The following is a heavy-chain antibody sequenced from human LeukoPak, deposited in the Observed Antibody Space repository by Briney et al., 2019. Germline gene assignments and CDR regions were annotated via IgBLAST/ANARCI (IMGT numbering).Heavy chain of an antibody. V-gene: IGHV3-30*04. CDR1: GFTFSSYV. D-gene: IGHD3-10*01. Sequence: PGGSLRLSCAASGFTFSSYVMHWVRQAPGKGLEWVAIISYDGSNEYYADSVKGRFTISRDNSKNTLYLQMNSLRAADTAVYYCARAHHYGSGSYTTFFDYWGQGTLVTVSS. CDR3: ARAHHYGSGSYTTFFDY. J-gene: IGHJ4*02. CDR2: ISYDGSNE.